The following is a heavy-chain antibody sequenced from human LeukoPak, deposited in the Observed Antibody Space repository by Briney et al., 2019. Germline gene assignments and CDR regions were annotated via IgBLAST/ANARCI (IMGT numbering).Heavy chain of an antibody. D-gene: IGHD3-22*01. CDR1: GFTFSKAW. Sequence: GGSLRLSCAVSGFTFSKAWMSRVRQAPGKGLEWVGRIKSKTDGGTTDYAGPVKGRFTISRDDSKNTLYLQMSSLETEDTAVYYCTTDYYDTSGYSSYYWGQGTLVTVSS. J-gene: IGHJ4*02. CDR3: TTDYYDTSGYSSYY. V-gene: IGHV3-15*01. CDR2: IKSKTDGGTT.